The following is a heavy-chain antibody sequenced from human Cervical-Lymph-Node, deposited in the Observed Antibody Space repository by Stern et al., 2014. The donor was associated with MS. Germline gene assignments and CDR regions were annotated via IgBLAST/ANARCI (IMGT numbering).Heavy chain of an antibody. CDR2: FIPVFGIT. J-gene: IGHJ6*02. CDR3: ARGAVTPPVYYYYDMAI. Sequence: QVQLVQSGAEVKKPGSSVKVSCKASGGTFENHGITWVRQAPGQGLEWMGGFIPVFGITSYAQKFRGRVTLTADQSTTSAYMELSSLRSEDTAVYYCARGAVTPPVYYYYDMAIWGQGTTVTVSS. V-gene: IGHV1-69*17. D-gene: IGHD4-17*01. CDR1: GGTFENHG.